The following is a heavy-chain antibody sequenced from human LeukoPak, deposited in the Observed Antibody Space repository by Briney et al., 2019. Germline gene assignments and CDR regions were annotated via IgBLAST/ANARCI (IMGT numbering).Heavy chain of an antibody. CDR3: ASLGSNVLRYFDWFPFDY. J-gene: IGHJ4*02. D-gene: IGHD3-9*01. CDR1: GFTISSYG. Sequence: GGSLRLSCAASGFTISSYGMSWVRQAPGKGLEWEANIKQDGSEKYYVDSVKGRFTISRDNAKNSLYLQMNSLRAEDTAVYYCASLGSNVLRYFDWFPFDYWGQGTLVTVSS. V-gene: IGHV3-7*01. CDR2: IKQDGSEK.